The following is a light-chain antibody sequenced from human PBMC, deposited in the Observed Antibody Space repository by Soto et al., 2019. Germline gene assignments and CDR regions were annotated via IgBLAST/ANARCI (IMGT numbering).Light chain of an antibody. CDR2: KAS. V-gene: IGKV1-5*03. J-gene: IGKJ1*01. CDR1: QSISSW. CDR3: PLSTSYPST. Sequence: DITMSMSPSTVSASVGDRVTITCRASQSISSWLAWYQQKPGKAPKLLIYKASSLESGVPSRFSGSGSGTEFTLTISSLQPDDFAPYYSPLSTSYPSTFGQGAKPDIK.